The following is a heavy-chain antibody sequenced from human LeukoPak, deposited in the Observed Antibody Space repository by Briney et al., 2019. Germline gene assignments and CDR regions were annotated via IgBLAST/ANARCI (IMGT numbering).Heavy chain of an antibody. Sequence: GGSLRLSCAASGFIFSSYEMNWVRQAPGKGLEWVSYISSSGSTIYYADSVKGRFTISRDNAKNSLYLQMNSLRAEDTAVYYCARRSCSGGSCYSGPWGQGTLVTVSS. V-gene: IGHV3-48*03. D-gene: IGHD2-15*01. CDR2: ISSSGSTI. CDR3: ARRSCSGGSCYSGP. J-gene: IGHJ5*02. CDR1: GFIFSSYE.